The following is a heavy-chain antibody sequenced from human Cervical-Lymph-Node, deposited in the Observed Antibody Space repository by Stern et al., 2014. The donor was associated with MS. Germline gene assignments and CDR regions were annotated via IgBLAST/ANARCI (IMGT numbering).Heavy chain of an antibody. CDR1: GYRFATYW. J-gene: IGHJ6*02. CDR3: ARPGDDTAKYGLDV. Sequence: EVQLVESGAEVKKPGESLKISCKGSGYRFATYWIGWVRQMPGKALEWMGIIYPGDCDTRNSPAFQGQVTIAADKSISTAYLQWSSLKAADTAMYYCARPGDDTAKYGLDVWGQGTTVTVSS. CDR2: IYPGDCDT. D-gene: IGHD5-18*01. V-gene: IGHV5-51*03.